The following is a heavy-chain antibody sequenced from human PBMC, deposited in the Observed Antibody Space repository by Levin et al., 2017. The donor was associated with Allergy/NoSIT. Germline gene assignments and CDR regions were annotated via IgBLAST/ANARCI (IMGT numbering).Heavy chain of an antibody. V-gene: IGHV3-23*01. J-gene: IGHJ3*02. D-gene: IGHD6-13*01. CDR3: AKDHRGTIAAPLGAFDI. CDR2: ISGSGGST. CDR1: GFTFSSYA. Sequence: HPGGSLRLSCAASGFTFSSYAMSWVRQAPGKGLEWVASISGSGGSTNYADSVKGRFTISRDNSKNTLYLQMSSLRAEDTATYYCAKDHRGTIAAPLGAFDIWGQGTMVTVSS.